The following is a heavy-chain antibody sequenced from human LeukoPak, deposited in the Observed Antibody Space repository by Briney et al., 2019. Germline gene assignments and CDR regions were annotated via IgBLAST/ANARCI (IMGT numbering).Heavy chain of an antibody. V-gene: IGHV4-59*01. CDR3: ARKIRYYYMDV. J-gene: IGHJ6*03. CDR1: GGSISSYY. Sequence: SETLSLTCTVSGGSISSYYWSWIRQPPGKGLEWIGYIYYSGSTNYNPSLKSRVTISVDTSKNQFSLKLSSVTAADTAVYYCARKIRYYYMDVWGEGTTVTVSS. CDR2: IYYSGST.